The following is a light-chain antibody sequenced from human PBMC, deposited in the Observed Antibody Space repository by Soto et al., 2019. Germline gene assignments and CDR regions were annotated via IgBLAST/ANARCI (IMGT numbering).Light chain of an antibody. CDR1: QSISSY. J-gene: IGKJ4*01. CDR2: DAS. CDR3: QKYDNLPLN. Sequence: DIQMTQSPSSLSASVGDRVTITCRASQSISSYLNWYQQKPGKAPKLLIYDASSLQSGVPPRFSGSGSGTEFTLTISSLQPEDIATYYCQKYDNLPLNVGGGTKVDIK. V-gene: IGKV1-39*01.